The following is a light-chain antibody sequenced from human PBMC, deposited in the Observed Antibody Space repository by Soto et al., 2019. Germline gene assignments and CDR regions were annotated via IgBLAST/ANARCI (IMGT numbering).Light chain of an antibody. CDR3: QQYGSTPLT. V-gene: IGKV3-20*01. CDR1: QSVNNNY. Sequence: ESVLTQSPGTLSLSPGERATLSCRASQSVNNNYLAWYQQKPGQAPRLYIYGASTRATGIPDRFSGSGSGTDFTLTISRLEPEDFEVYYCQQYGSTPLTFGGGTKVEIK. J-gene: IGKJ4*01. CDR2: GAS.